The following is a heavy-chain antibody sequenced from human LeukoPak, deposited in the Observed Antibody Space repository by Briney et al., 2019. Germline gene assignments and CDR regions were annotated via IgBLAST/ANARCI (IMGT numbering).Heavy chain of an antibody. CDR1: GFNFRTYA. V-gene: IGHV3-30*04. J-gene: IGHJ4*02. CDR3: ARDWSLDY. CDR2: ISSDGSVK. D-gene: IGHD3-3*01. Sequence: PGGSLRLSCAASGFNFRTYAMHWVRQAPGKGLEWVALISSDGSVKYYADSVKGRFTISRDNSESTLYLQMNSLRVEDTAVYSCARDWSLDYWGQGTLVTVSS.